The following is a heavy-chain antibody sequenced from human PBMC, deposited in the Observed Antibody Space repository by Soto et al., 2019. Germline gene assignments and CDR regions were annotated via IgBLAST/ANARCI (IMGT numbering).Heavy chain of an antibody. CDR2: MYITGTT. CDR1: GGSINNYY. D-gene: IGHD6-13*01. V-gene: IGHV4-4*07. CDR3: ARVIATPAGLYFDP. J-gene: IGHJ5*02. Sequence: SETLSLTCTVSGGSINNYYWTWIRQPAGKGLEWIGRMYITGTTNYNPSLKSRVTMSLDTSKNQFSLKLTSVTAADTAVYYCARVIATPAGLYFDPWGQGTLVTVSS.